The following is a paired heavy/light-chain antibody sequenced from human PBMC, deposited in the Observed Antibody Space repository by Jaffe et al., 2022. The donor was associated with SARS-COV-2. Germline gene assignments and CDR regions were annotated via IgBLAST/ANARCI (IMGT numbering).Light chain of an antibody. J-gene: IGKJ5*01. CDR2: WAS. V-gene: IGKV4-1*01. CDR1: QSLLSSSNNNDY. Sequence: DIVMTQSPDSLAVSLGERATINCKSSQSLLSSSNNNDYLAWYEQKPGQPPNLLISWASTRESGVPDRFSGSGSGTDFTLTISSLQAEDVAVYYCMQYYSAPITFGQGTRLEIK. CDR3: MQYYSAPIT.
Heavy chain of an antibody. D-gene: IGHD5-18*01. J-gene: IGHJ4*02. V-gene: IGHV3-7*03. CDR1: GSTFSSYY. Sequence: EVQLVESGGGLVQPGGSLRLSCVASGSTFSSYYMHWVRRAPGKGLQWVANIRQDSSDKHYIDSVKGRFTISRDNAKSSLYLEMNSVRAEDTAMYYCAAGGGYLIDQWGRGTLVTVSS. CDR2: IRQDSSDK. CDR3: AAGGGYLIDQ.